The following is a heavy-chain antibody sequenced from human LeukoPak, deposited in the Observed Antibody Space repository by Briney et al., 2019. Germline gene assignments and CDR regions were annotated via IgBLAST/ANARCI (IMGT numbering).Heavy chain of an antibody. CDR3: AKDGLWFGEFSFPYSFDS. Sequence: SGGSLRLSCTASGFTFSIYGMHWVRQAPGKGLEWVAFIRYDGSYKYYADSVKGRFTISRDNSKNTLYLQMNSLRTEDTAVYYCAKDGLWFGEFSFPYSFDSWGQGTLVTVSS. J-gene: IGHJ4*02. D-gene: IGHD3-10*01. CDR2: IRYDGSYK. V-gene: IGHV3-30*02. CDR1: GFTFSIYG.